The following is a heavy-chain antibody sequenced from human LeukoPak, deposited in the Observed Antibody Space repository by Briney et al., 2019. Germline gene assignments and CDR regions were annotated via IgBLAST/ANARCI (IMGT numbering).Heavy chain of an antibody. D-gene: IGHD2-15*01. V-gene: IGHV4-4*07. CDR3: ARAPLRVYCSGGSCYQGNYYYYGMDV. CDR2: IYSSGVT. J-gene: IGHJ6*02. CDR1: GGSISSYY. Sequence: SETLSLTCSVSGGSISSYYWSWIRQPAGQGLEWIGRIYSSGVTNYNPSLKSRVTMSVDTSKNQFSLKLSSVTAADTAVYYCARAPLRVYCSGGSCYQGNYYYYGMDVWGQGTTVTVSS.